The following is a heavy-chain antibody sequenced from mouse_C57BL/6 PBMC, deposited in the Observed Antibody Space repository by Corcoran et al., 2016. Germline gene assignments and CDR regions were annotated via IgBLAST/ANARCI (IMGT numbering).Heavy chain of an antibody. CDR2: INNYSGVP. D-gene: IGHD1-1*01. CDR3: ARQDYGSSSFAY. V-gene: IGHV9-3*01. Sequence: QIQLVQSGPELKKPGETVKISCKASGFTFTTYGMSWVKQAPGKVLKWMGWINNYSGVPTYADDFKGRFAFSLETSASTAYLQINNLKNEDTATYFCARQDYGSSSFAYWCQGTLVTVSA. CDR1: GFTFTTYG. J-gene: IGHJ3*01.